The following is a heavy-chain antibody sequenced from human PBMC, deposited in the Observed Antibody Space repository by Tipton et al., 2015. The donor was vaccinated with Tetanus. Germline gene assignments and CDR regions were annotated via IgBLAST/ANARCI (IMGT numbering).Heavy chain of an antibody. D-gene: IGHD3-22*01. J-gene: IGHJ6*02. V-gene: IGHV4-4*02. Sequence: TLSLTCAVSGGSISSSNWWSWVRQPPGKGLEWIGEIYHSGSTNYNPSLKSRVTISVDKSKNQFSLKLSSVTAADTAVYYCARDPRGSSGYSYYYGMDVWGQGTTVTVSS. CDR3: ARDPRGSSGYSYYYGMDV. CDR2: IYHSGST. CDR1: GGSISSSNW.